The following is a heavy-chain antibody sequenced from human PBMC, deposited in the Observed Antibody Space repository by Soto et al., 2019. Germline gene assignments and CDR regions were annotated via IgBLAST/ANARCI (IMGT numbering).Heavy chain of an antibody. Sequence: GGSLRLSCAASGFTFSSYAMSWVRQAPGKGLEWVSAIRGSGGSTYYADSVKGRFTISRDNSKNTLYLQMNSLRAEDTAVYYCAKGPLDQYSILRPYYMDVWGKGTTVTVSS. J-gene: IGHJ6*03. D-gene: IGHD4-4*01. CDR3: AKGPLDQYSILRPYYMDV. CDR2: IRGSGGST. CDR1: GFTFSSYA. V-gene: IGHV3-23*01.